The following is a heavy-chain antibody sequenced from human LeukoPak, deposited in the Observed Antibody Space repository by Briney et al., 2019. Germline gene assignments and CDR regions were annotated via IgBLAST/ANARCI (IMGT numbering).Heavy chain of an antibody. CDR3: ARVDLLTGYYFFDY. CDR2: IRGDNGNT. J-gene: IGHJ4*02. V-gene: IGHV1-18*01. Sequence: ASVKVSCKASGYTFTSYGISWVRQAPGQGLEWVGWIRGDNGNTKYAQKLQGRVTMTTDTSTSTAYMELRSLGSDETAVYYCARVDLLTGYYFFDYWGQGTLVTVSS. CDR1: GYTFTSYG. D-gene: IGHD3-9*01.